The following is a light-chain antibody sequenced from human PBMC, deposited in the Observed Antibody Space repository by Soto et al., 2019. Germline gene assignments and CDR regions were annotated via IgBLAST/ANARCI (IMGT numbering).Light chain of an antibody. CDR3: LQYVASPPAWA. J-gene: IGKJ1*01. CDR2: ATS. Sequence: EIVLTQSPGTLSLSPGERATLSCRTSQSISSSYLAWSQQKPGQAPRLLISATSSRATGVPDRFSGSGSGTHFTLTIRRLEPEVSAVYDCLQYVASPPAWAFGQGTKVEIK. V-gene: IGKV3-20*01. CDR1: QSISSSY.